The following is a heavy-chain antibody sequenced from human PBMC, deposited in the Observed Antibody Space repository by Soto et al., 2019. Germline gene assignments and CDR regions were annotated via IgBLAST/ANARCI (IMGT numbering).Heavy chain of an antibody. V-gene: IGHV1-46*01. Sequence: QVQLVQSGAEVKKPGASVKVSCKASGYTFSTYYMHWVRQAPGQGYEWMGIINPSGGSTTYAQKFQGRVTMTRDTSTTTVYMELSSLKSEDRAVYYCPRYDYNGYYFDYGGQGTLVTVSS. J-gene: IGHJ4*02. CDR1: GYTFSTYY. CDR2: INPSGGST. CDR3: PRYDYNGYYFDY. D-gene: IGHD4-4*01.